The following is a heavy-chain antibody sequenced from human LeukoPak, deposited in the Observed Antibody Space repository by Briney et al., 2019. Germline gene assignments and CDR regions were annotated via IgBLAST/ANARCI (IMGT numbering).Heavy chain of an antibody. CDR1: GYTFTSYG. V-gene: IGHV1-18*01. J-gene: IGHJ3*02. D-gene: IGHD3-9*01. CDR2: ISAYNGNT. CDR3: ARGPSVLRYFDWLLLGPSTGDDAFDI. Sequence: ASVKVSCKASGYTFTSYGISWVRQAPGQGLEWMGWISAYNGNTNYAQKLQGRVTMTTDTSTSTAYMELRSLRSDDTAVHYCARGPSVLRYFDWLLLGPSTGDDAFDIWGQGTMVTVSS.